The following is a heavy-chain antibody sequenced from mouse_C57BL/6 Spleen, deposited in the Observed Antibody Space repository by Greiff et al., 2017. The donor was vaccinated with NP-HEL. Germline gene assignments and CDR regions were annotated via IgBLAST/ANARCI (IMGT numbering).Heavy chain of an antibody. Sequence: VKLQESGAELVRPGTSVKVSCKASGYAFTNYLIEWVKQRPGQGLEWIGVINPGSGGTKYNEKFKGKATLTADKSSSTAYMQLSSLTSEDSAVYFCARSYYYGSPWYFDVWGTGTTVTVSS. CDR3: ARSYYYGSPWYFDV. CDR2: INPGSGGT. J-gene: IGHJ1*03. D-gene: IGHD1-1*01. V-gene: IGHV1-54*01. CDR1: GYAFTNYL.